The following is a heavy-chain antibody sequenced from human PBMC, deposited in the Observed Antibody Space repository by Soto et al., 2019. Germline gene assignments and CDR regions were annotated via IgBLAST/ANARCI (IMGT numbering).Heavy chain of an antibody. CDR3: ATFLDYFDY. J-gene: IGHJ4*02. CDR2: IYYSGST. CDR1: GGSISSYY. Sequence: PSETLSLTCTVSGGSISSYYWSWIRQPPGKGLEWIGYIYYSGSTNYNPSLKSRVTISVDTSKNQFSLKLSSVTAADTAVYYCATFLDYFDYWGQGTLVTVSS. V-gene: IGHV4-59*01.